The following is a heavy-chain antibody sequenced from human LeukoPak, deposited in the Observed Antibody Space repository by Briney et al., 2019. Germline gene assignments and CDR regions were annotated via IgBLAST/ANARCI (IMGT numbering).Heavy chain of an antibody. CDR3: AKGYGCYYYGMDV. D-gene: IGHD1-1*01. CDR1: GFTFSDYY. Sequence: GGSLRLSCAASGFTFSDYYMSWIRQAPGKGLEWVSYISSSSTYTNYADSVKGRFTISRDNAKNSLYLQMNSLRAEDTAVYYCAKGYGCYYYGMDVWGQRTTVTVSS. V-gene: IGHV3-11*03. CDR2: ISSSSTYT. J-gene: IGHJ6*02.